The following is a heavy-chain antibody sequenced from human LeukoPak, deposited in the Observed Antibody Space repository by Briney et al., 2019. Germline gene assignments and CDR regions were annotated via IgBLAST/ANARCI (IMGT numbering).Heavy chain of an antibody. CDR2: ISWDGGST. D-gene: IGHD6-19*01. CDR3: ARLGASGLRPYYFDY. CDR1: GFTFDDYA. Sequence: GGSLRLSCAASGFTFDDYAMHWVRQAPGKGLEWVSLISWDGGSTYYADSVKGRFTISRDNSKNSLYLQMNSLRAEDTALYYCARLGASGLRPYYFDYWGQGTLVTVSS. V-gene: IGHV3-43D*03. J-gene: IGHJ4*02.